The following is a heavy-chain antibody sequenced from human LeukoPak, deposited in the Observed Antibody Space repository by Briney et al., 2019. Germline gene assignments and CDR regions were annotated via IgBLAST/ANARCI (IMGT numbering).Heavy chain of an antibody. V-gene: IGHV3-7*03. CDR1: GFTFSNYW. Sequence: PGGSLRLSCAASGFTFSNYWMNWVRQAPGKGLEWVANIKQDGSEKYYVDSVEGRFIISRDNAKNSLYLQMNSLTAEDTAVYYCAREFEYSTSGAGYWGQGALVTVSS. D-gene: IGHD6-6*01. J-gene: IGHJ4*02. CDR2: IKQDGSEK. CDR3: AREFEYSTSGAGY.